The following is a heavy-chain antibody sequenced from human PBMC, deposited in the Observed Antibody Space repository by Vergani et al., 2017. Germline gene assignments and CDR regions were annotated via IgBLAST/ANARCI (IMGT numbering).Heavy chain of an antibody. CDR2: ISGSGGST. CDR1: GFTFSSYA. J-gene: IGHJ4*02. Sequence: VQLVESGGGLVQPGGSLRLSCAASGFTFSSYAMSWVRQAPGKGLEWVSAISGSGGSTYYADSVKGRFTISRDNSKNTLYLQMNSLRAEDTAVYYCAKDREYYYDSSGYSFDYWGQGTLVTVSS. CDR3: AKDREYYYDSSGYSFDY. D-gene: IGHD3-22*01. V-gene: IGHV3-23*04.